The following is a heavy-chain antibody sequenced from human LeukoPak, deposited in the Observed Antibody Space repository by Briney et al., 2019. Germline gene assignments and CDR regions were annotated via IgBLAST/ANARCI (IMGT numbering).Heavy chain of an antibody. D-gene: IGHD3-10*01. CDR1: AGSVISEHYC. Sequence: PSETLSLTCTVSAGSVISEHYCWGWVRQPPGKRLEWIASVHFNGQTYSNPSLSGRVTMSIDTSKNQFSLNLRSLTAADTAVYYCAKLPTGFPNWFDPWGQGTLVTVSS. CDR3: AKLPTGFPNWFDP. V-gene: IGHV4-39*01. CDR2: VHFNGQT. J-gene: IGHJ5*02.